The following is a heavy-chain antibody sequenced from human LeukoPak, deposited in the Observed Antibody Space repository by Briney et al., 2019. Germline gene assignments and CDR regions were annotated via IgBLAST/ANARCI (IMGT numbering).Heavy chain of an antibody. D-gene: IGHD6-13*01. J-gene: IGHJ4*02. Sequence: PSETLSLTCAVYGGSFSGYYWSWIRQPPGKGLEWIGEINHSGSTNYNPSLKSRVTISVDTSKNQFSLKLSSVTAADTAVYYCAREEAAAGFFDYWGQGTLVTVSS. CDR1: GGSFSGYY. CDR2: INHSGST. CDR3: AREEAAAGFFDY. V-gene: IGHV4-34*01.